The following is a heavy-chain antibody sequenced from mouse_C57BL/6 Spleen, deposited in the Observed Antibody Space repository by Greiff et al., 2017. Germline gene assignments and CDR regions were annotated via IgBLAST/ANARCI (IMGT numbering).Heavy chain of an antibody. CDR1: GFTFSSYA. V-gene: IGHV5-4*01. J-gene: IGHJ1*03. D-gene: IGHD1-1*02. CDR2: ISDGGSFT. CDR3: ARDGGSPWYFDV. Sequence: EVKLVESGGGLVKPGGSLKLSCAASGFTFSSYAMSWVRQTPEKRLEWVATISDGGSFTYYPDNVKGRFTISRDNAKNNLYLQMSHLKSEDTAMYYCARDGGSPWYFDVWGTGTTVTVSS.